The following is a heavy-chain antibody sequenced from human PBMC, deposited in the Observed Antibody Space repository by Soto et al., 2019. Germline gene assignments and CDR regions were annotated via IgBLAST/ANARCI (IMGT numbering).Heavy chain of an antibody. V-gene: IGHV3-30*03. CDR1: GFTFSSYG. Sequence: QVQLVESGGGVVQPGRSLRLCCAASGFTFSSYGMHWVRQAPGKGLEWVAVISYDGSNKYYADSVKGRFTISRDNSKNTLYLQMNSLSAEDTAVYYCATVGGYSSGWYSDYWGQGTLVTVSS. D-gene: IGHD6-19*01. CDR2: ISYDGSNK. CDR3: ATVGGYSSGWYSDY. J-gene: IGHJ4*02.